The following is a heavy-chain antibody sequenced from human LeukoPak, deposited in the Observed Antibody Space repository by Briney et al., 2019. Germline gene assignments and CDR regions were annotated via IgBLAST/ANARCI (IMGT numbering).Heavy chain of an antibody. CDR1: GGSISSSSYY. J-gene: IGHJ4*02. V-gene: IGHV4-39*07. CDR2: IYYSGST. D-gene: IGHD6-19*01. Sequence: SETLSLTCSVSGGSISSSSYYWGWIRQPPGKGLEWIGSIYYSGSTYYNPSLKSRVTISVDTSKNQFSLKLSSVTAADTAVYYCAREVLRSGWYGGAFDYWGQGTPVTVST. CDR3: AREVLRSGWYGGAFDY.